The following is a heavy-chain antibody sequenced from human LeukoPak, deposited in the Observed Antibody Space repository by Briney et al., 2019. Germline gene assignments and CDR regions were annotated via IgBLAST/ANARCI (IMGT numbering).Heavy chain of an antibody. CDR1: GFTFSSYS. CDR2: ISSSSSYI. Sequence: GGSLRLSCAASGFTFSSYSMNWVRQAPGKGLEWVSSISSSSSYIYYADSVKGRFTISRDNAKNSLYLQMNSLRAEDTAVYYCARDRQLVQKDCWGQGTLVTVSS. CDR3: ARDRQLVQKDC. J-gene: IGHJ4*02. V-gene: IGHV3-21*01. D-gene: IGHD6-6*01.